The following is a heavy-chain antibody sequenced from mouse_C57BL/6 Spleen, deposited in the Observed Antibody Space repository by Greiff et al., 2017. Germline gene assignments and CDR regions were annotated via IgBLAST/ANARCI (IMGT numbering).Heavy chain of an antibody. V-gene: IGHV5-9*01. Sequence: EVKLMESGGGLVKPGGSLTLSCAASGFTFSSYTLSWVRQTPAKRLEWVATISGGGGNTYYPDSVKGRFTISRDNAKNTLYLQMSSLRSEDTALYYCAMYDYDGYAMDYWGQGTSVTVSS. J-gene: IGHJ4*01. D-gene: IGHD2-4*01. CDR2: ISGGGGNT. CDR3: AMYDYDGYAMDY. CDR1: GFTFSSYT.